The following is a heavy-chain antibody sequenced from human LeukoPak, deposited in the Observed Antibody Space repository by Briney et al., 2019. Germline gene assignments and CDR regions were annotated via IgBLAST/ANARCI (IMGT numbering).Heavy chain of an antibody. CDR2: ISYDGSIK. J-gene: IGHJ3*02. Sequence: PGRSLRLSCAASGFTFSSYGMHWVRQAPGKGLEWVAVISYDGSIKYYADSVKGRFTISRDNSKNTLYLQMNSLRAEDTAVYYCARLKEDDSSSWSDPHDAFDIWGQGTMVTVSS. CDR1: GFTFSSYG. D-gene: IGHD6-13*01. CDR3: ARLKEDDSSSWSDPHDAFDI. V-gene: IGHV3-30*03.